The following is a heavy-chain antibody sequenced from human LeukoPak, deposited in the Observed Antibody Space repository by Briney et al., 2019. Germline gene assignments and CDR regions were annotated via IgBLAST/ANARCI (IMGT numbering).Heavy chain of an antibody. CDR1: GFTFSGSA. D-gene: IGHD2/OR15-2a*01. J-gene: IGHJ5*02. CDR2: IRYDGSNK. CDR3: AKDLSYGPEA. Sequence: QPGGSLRLSCTASGFTFSGSAMHWVRQAPGKGLEWVTFIRYDGSNKYYADSVKGRFTVSRDNSKNTLYLQMNSLRADDTAVYYCAKDLSYGPEAWGQGTLVTVSS. V-gene: IGHV3-30*02.